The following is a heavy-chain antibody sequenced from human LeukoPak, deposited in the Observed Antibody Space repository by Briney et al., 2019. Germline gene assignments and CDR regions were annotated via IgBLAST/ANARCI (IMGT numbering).Heavy chain of an antibody. J-gene: IGHJ4*02. CDR1: GGSISSYY. D-gene: IGHD6-19*01. CDR2: IYYSGST. CDR3: AREPIAVAEIFDY. Sequence: SETLSLTCTVSGGSISSYYWSWIRQPPGKGLERIGYIYYSGSTNYNPSLKSRVTISVDTSKNQFSLKLSSVTAADTAVYYCAREPIAVAEIFDYWGQGTLVTDSS. V-gene: IGHV4-59*12.